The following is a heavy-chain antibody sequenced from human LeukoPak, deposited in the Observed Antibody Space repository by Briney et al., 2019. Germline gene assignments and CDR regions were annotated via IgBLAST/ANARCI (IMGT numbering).Heavy chain of an antibody. V-gene: IGHV1-69*13. CDR3: ARESYCSGGSCYSGWFDP. Sequence: SVKVSCKSSGGTFSSYAISWVRQAPGQGLEWMGGIIPIFGTANYAQKFQGRVTITADESTSTAYMELSSLRSEDTAVYYCARESYCSGGSCYSGWFDPWGQGTLVTVSS. D-gene: IGHD2-15*01. CDR2: IIPIFGTA. CDR1: GGTFSSYA. J-gene: IGHJ5*02.